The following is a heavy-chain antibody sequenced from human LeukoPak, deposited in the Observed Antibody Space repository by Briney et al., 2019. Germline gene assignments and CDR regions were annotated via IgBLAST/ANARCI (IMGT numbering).Heavy chain of an antibody. J-gene: IGHJ4*02. CDR1: GDSISSYY. CDR3: ARYFRYYRY. V-gene: IGHV4-59*01. D-gene: IGHD2-8*01. CDR2: IYYSGST. Sequence: SETLSLTCTVSGDSISSYYWTWIRQPPGKGLEWIGYIYYSGSTNYNTSLKSRVTISVDTSKNQFSLKLSSVTAADTAVYYCARYFRYYRYWGQGTLVTVSS.